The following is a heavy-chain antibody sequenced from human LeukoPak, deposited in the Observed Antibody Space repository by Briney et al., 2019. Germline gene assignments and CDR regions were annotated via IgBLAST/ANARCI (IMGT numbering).Heavy chain of an antibody. CDR1: GGTFSSYA. Sequence: SVKVSCKASGGTFSSYAISWVRQALGQGLEWMGGIIPIFGTANYAQKFQGRVTITTDESTSTAYMELSRLRSDDTAVYYCARPDFWSGPFDYWGQGTLVTVSS. V-gene: IGHV1-69*05. CDR2: IIPIFGTA. CDR3: ARPDFWSGPFDY. J-gene: IGHJ4*02. D-gene: IGHD3-3*01.